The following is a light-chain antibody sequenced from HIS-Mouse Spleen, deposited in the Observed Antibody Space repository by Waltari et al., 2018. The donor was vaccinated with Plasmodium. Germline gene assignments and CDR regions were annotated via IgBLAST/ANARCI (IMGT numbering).Light chain of an antibody. Sequence: SYELTQPPSVSVSPGQTARITCSGDASPKKYAYWSQRKSGQAPVLVIYEDSKRPSGIPERFSGSSSGTMATLTISGAQVEDEADYYCYSTDSSGNHRVFGGGTKLTVL. CDR3: YSTDSSGNHRV. V-gene: IGLV3-10*01. J-gene: IGLJ3*02. CDR2: EDS. CDR1: ASPKKY.